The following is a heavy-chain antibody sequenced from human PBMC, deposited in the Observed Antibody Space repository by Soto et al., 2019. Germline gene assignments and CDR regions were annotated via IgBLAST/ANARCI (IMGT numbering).Heavy chain of an antibody. D-gene: IGHD3-22*01. CDR1: GFAFSSYA. CDR2: ISYDGTNK. V-gene: IGHV3-30-3*01. J-gene: IGHJ4*02. Sequence: PGGSLRLSCAASGFAFSSYAMHWVRQAPGKGLEWVAVISYDGTNKYYGDSVKGRFTISRDNSKNTLYLQMSSLRAEDTSIYYCARDFYDSSDEGYWGQGTLVTVSS. CDR3: ARDFYDSSDEGY.